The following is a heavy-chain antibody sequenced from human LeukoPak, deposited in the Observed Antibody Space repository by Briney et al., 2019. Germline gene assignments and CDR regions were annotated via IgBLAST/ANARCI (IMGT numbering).Heavy chain of an antibody. CDR2: ISGSGNTI. CDR3: TPDGIDALPLRYFDWLLSKSGFDY. V-gene: IGHV3-48*03. J-gene: IGHJ4*02. CDR1: GFTFSSYE. Sequence: GGSLRLSCAASGFTFSSYEMNWVRQTPGKGLKWVSYISGSGNTIYYADSVKGRFTISRDNAKNSLYLQMNSLKTEDTAVYYCTPDGIDALPLRYFDWLLSKSGFDYWGQGTLVTVSS. D-gene: IGHD3-9*01.